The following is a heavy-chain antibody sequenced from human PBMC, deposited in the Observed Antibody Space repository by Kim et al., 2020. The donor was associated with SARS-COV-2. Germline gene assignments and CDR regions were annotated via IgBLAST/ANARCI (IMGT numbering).Heavy chain of an antibody. D-gene: IGHD3-16*01. V-gene: IGHV3-74*01. J-gene: IGHJ4*02. CDR2: TT. Sequence: TTTCADSVQGRFTISRDNAKNTLYLRMNSLRDEDTAVYYCARANNHAYDYWGQGTLVTVSS. CDR3: ARANNHAYDY.